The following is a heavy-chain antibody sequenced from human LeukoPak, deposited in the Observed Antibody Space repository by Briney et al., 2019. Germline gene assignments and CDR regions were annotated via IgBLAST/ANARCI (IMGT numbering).Heavy chain of an antibody. CDR2: IYYSGST. CDR3: TTIFGVVSRLDP. D-gene: IGHD3-3*01. CDR1: GGSISSYY. V-gene: IGHV4-59*12. J-gene: IGHJ5*02. Sequence: SETLSLTCTVSGGSISSYYWSWIRQPPGKGLEWIRYIYYSGSTNYNPSLKSRVTISVDTSKNQFSLKLSSVTAADTAVYYCTTIFGVVSRLDPWGQGTLVTVSS.